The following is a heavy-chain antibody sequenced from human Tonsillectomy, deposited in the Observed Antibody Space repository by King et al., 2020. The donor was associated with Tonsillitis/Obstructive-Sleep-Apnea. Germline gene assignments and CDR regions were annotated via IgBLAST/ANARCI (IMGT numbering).Heavy chain of an antibody. CDR2: IFSNDEK. V-gene: IGHV2-26*01. J-gene: IGHJ6*03. CDR1: GFSLSDARLG. CDR3: ARCSSPVHYYYYMDV. D-gene: IGHD6-6*01. Sequence: TLKESGPVLVKPTETLTLTCTVSGFSLSDARLGVSWIRQPPGKALEWLAHIFSNDEKSYSTSLKSRLTISKDTSKSQVVLTMTNMDPVDTATYYCARCSSPVHYYYYMDVWGKGTTVTVSS.